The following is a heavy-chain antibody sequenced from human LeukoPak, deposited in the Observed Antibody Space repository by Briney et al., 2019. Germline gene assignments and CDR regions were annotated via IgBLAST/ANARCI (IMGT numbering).Heavy chain of an antibody. CDR2: IHYSGST. D-gene: IGHD1-1*01. V-gene: IGHV4-39*07. CDR1: GSSISSSSYY. J-gene: IGHJ1*01. Sequence: PSETLSLTCTVSGSSISSSSYYWGWIRQPPGKGLEWIGSIHYSGSTYYNPSLKSRVTISVDTSKNQFSLKLSSVTAADTAVYYCARTAGSQAEHFQHWGQGTLVTVSS. CDR3: ARTAGSQAEHFQH.